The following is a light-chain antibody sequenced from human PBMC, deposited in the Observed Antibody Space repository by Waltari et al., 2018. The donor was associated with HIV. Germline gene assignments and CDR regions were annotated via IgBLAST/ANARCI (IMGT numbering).Light chain of an antibody. Sequence: NFKLTQPLSVSESPGKTVTLSCTRSSGNIASNYVPWSQQRPGSAPTTVIYEDNQRPSGVPDRFSGSIDSSSNSASLTISGLKTEDEADYYCQSYDSNDPWVFGGGTKLTVL. CDR3: QSYDSNDPWV. CDR1: SGNIASNY. J-gene: IGLJ3*02. V-gene: IGLV6-57*04. CDR2: EDN.